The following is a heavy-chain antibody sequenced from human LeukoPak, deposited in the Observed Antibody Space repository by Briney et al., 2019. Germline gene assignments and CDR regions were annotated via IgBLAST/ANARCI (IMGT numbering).Heavy chain of an antibody. V-gene: IGHV3-48*03. D-gene: IGHD6-19*01. CDR1: GFTFSSYE. CDR3: ARAEYSSGWYWYFDL. J-gene: IGHJ2*01. CDR2: ISYSGTTI. Sequence: GGSLRLSCAASGFTFSSYEMNWVRQAPGKGLEWVSYISYSGTTIYYADSVKGRFTISRDNAKNSLYLQMNSLRAEDTAVYYCARAEYSSGWYWYFDLWGRGTLVTVSS.